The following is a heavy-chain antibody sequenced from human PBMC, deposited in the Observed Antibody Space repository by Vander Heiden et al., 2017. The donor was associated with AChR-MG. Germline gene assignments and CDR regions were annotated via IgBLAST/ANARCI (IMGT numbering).Heavy chain of an antibody. D-gene: IGHD1-1*01. V-gene: IGHV4-39*01. Sequence: QLQLQESGPGLVKPSDTLSLPCTVSGGSISSSSYYWGWIRQPPGKGLEWIGSFYSSGNTYYNPSLKSRVTISLDTSKNQFSLNLNSVTAADTAVFYCARLGTGTPYWGQGTLVTVSS. J-gene: IGHJ4*02. CDR3: ARLGTGTPY. CDR1: GGSISSSSYY. CDR2: FYSSGNT.